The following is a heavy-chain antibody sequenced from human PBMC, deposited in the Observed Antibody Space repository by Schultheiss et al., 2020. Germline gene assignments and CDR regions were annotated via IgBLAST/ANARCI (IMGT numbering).Heavy chain of an antibody. V-gene: IGHV4-59*01. CDR3: ARGHPSTVTKYYFDY. CDR1: GGSISSYY. D-gene: IGHD4-17*01. CDR2: IYYSGST. Sequence: SETLSLTCAVYGGSISSYYWSWIRQPPGRGLEWIGYIYYSGSTYYNPSLKSRVTISVDTSKNQFSLKLTSVTAADTAVYYCARGHPSTVTKYYFDYWGQGTLVTVSA. J-gene: IGHJ4*02.